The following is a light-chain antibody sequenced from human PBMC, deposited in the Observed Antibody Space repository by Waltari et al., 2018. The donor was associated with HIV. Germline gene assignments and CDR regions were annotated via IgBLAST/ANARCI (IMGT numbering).Light chain of an antibody. CDR1: TCNIAVYP. CDR2: RTT. Sequence: QIVLTPPPSASGTPGPRVTISCSGVTCNIAVYPVHRYHHVPGTAPRLLIYRTTQRPSGVPDRFSGPISGTSASLAISGLHYEDDGDYYCALWTDTLTGWVFGGGTKVTVL. V-gene: IGLV1-44*01. CDR3: ALWTDTLTGWV. J-gene: IGLJ3*02.